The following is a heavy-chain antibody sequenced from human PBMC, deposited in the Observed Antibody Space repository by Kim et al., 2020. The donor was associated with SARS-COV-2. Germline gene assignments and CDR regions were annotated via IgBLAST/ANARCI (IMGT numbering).Heavy chain of an antibody. CDR2: INHSGST. CDR1: GGSFSGYY. CDR3: ARLGPGQLALYYYYYYMDV. V-gene: IGHV4-34*01. J-gene: IGHJ6*03. Sequence: SETLSLTCAVYGGSFSGYYWSWIRQPPGKGLEWIWEINHSGSTNYNPSLKSRVTISVDTSKNQFSLKLSSVTAADTAVYYCARLGPGQLALYYYYYYMDVWGKGTTVTVSS. D-gene: IGHD6-6*01.